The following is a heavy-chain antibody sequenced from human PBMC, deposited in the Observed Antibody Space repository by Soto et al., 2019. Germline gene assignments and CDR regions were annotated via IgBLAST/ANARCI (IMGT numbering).Heavy chain of an antibody. CDR1: GGSIRNGNYY. D-gene: IGHD1-1*01. Sequence: QVQLQESGPGLVKASQTLSLTCTVSGGSIRNGNYYWSWIRQLPGKGLEWIGNIYYIGTTSYNPPLKSRVIISIDTSKNQFSLELTSVLASDTAVYYCAKNETTRPWFDPWGQGTLVTVSS. J-gene: IGHJ5*02. V-gene: IGHV4-31*03. CDR3: AKNETTRPWFDP. CDR2: IYYIGTT.